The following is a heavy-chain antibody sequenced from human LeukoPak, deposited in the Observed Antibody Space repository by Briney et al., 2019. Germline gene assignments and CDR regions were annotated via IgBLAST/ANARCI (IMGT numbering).Heavy chain of an antibody. CDR3: ARQPYYYDSSGYWFDY. CDR1: GGSISSSSYY. J-gene: IGHJ4*02. Sequence: SETLSLTCTVSGGSISSSSYYWGWIRQPPGKGLEWIGSIYCSGSTYYNPSLKSRVTISVDTSKNQFSLKLSSVTAADTAVYYCARQPYYYDSSGYWFDYWGQGTLVTVSS. D-gene: IGHD3-22*01. CDR2: IYCSGST. V-gene: IGHV4-39*01.